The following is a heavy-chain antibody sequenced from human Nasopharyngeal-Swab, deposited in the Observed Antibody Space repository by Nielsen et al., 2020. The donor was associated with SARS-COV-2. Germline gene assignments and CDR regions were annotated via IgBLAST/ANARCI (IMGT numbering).Heavy chain of an antibody. J-gene: IGHJ4*02. CDR1: GFTFSDFY. CDR3: TRGYSNDWFGSRLAS. CDR2: IRNKANSYTT. Sequence: GGSLRLSCSASGFTFSDFYMDWVRQAPGKGLEWVGRIRNKANSYTTQYAASVRDRFIMSRDDSKNSLYLQMNSLKTEDTALYYCTRGYSNDWFGSRLASWGQGTLVTVSS. V-gene: IGHV3-72*01. D-gene: IGHD3-10*01.